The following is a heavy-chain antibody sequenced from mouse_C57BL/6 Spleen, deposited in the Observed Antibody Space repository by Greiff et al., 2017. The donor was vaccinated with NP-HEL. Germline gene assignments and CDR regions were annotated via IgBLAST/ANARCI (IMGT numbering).Heavy chain of an antibody. D-gene: IGHD1-1*01. CDR3: ARSLRWFAY. CDR2: INPGSGGT. V-gene: IGHV1-54*01. J-gene: IGHJ3*01. Sequence: VQLQQSGAELVRPGTSVKVSCKASGYAFTTYLIEWVKQRPGQGLEWIGVINPGSGGTNYNEKFKGKATLTADKSSSTAYMQLSSLTSEDSAVYFCARSLRWFAYWGQGTLVTVSA. CDR1: GYAFTTYL.